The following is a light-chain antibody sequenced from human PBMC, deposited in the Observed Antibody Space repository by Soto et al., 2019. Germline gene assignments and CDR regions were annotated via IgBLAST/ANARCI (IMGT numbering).Light chain of an antibody. V-gene: IGKV1-33*01. CDR1: QDIRYY. CDR3: QQYDSLPNT. CDR2: DAS. Sequence: DIPMTQSPSSLSASVGDRVTITCQASQDIRYYLNWYQQKPGKAPKLLIYDASNLETGVPSRFSGSGSGTDFTFTISSLQPEDIATYYCQQYDSLPNTFGPGTKVDIK. J-gene: IGKJ3*01.